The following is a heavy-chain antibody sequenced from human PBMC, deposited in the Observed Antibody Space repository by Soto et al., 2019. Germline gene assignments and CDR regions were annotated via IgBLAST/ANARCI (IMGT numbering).Heavy chain of an antibody. CDR3: ASWGLGRYFDWVSPRAGNDY. Sequence: QLQLQESGPGLVKPSETLSLTCTVSGGSISSSSYYWGWIRQPPGKGLEWIGSIYYSGSTYYNPPLKIRVPISVDTSKNQFSLKLSSVPAADTAVYCCASWGLGRYFDWVSPRAGNDYWGQGTLVTVSS. V-gene: IGHV4-39*01. D-gene: IGHD3-9*01. CDR2: IYYSGST. CDR1: GGSISSSSYY. J-gene: IGHJ4*02.